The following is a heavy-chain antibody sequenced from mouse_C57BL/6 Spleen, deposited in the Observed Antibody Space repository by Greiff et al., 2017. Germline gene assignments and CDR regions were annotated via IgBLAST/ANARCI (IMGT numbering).Heavy chain of an antibody. CDR2: INPNNGGT. D-gene: IGHD2-4*01. CDR1: GYTFTDYY. Sequence: VQLKQSGPELVKPGASVKISCKASGYTFTDYYMNWVKQSHGKSLEWIGDINPNNGGTSYNQKFKGKATLTVDKSSSTAYMELRSLTSEDSAVYYCARTDYDEYYFDYWGQGTTLTVSS. CDR3: ARTDYDEYYFDY. V-gene: IGHV1-26*01. J-gene: IGHJ2*01.